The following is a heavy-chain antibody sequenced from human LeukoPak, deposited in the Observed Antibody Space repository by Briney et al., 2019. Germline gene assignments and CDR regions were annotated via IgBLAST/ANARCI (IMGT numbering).Heavy chain of an antibody. CDR2: MNPNSGNT. Sequence: VASVKVSCKASGYTFTSYDINWVRQATGQGLEWMGWMNPNSGNTGYAQKFQGRVTITRNTSISTAYMELSSLRSEDTAVYYCARAPIAVAGDYDYWGQGTLVTVSS. CDR3: ARAPIAVAGDYDY. J-gene: IGHJ4*02. D-gene: IGHD6-19*01. CDR1: GYTFTSYD. V-gene: IGHV1-8*03.